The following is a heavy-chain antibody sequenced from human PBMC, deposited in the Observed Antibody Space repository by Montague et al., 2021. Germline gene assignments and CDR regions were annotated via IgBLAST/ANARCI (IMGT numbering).Heavy chain of an antibody. CDR2: IYHSGTT. CDR3: ARPEYVGWSYYYYGFDV. CDR1: GGSIISFY. D-gene: IGHD3-16*01. J-gene: IGHJ6*02. Sequence: SETLSLTCIVSGGSIISFYWSWIRQPPGKGLEWIGYIYHSGTTHYNPSLKSRVTISLDTSKNQFSLTLSSVTAADTAVYYCARPEYVGWSYYYYGFDVWGQGTTVTVSS. V-gene: IGHV4-59*12.